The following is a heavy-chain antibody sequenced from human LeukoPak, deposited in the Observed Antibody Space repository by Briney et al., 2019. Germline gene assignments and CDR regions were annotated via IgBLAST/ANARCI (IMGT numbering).Heavy chain of an antibody. CDR2: ISYDGSNK. CDR1: GFTFSSYG. CDR3: AKGGRWLRDTMGYGMDV. D-gene: IGHD5-24*01. J-gene: IGHJ6*02. V-gene: IGHV3-30*18. Sequence: GRSLRLSCAASGFTFSSYGMHWVRQAPGKGLEWVAVISYDGSNKYYADSVKGRFTISRDNSKNTLYLQMNSLRAEDTAVYYCAKGGRWLRDTMGYGMDVWGQGTTVTVSS.